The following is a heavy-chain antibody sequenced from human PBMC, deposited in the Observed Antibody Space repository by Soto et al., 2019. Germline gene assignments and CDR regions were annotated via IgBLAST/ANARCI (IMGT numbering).Heavy chain of an antibody. CDR3: AKDQPTRIAVAGDDY. D-gene: IGHD6-19*01. J-gene: IGHJ4*02. Sequence: RRLSLAASGFTFISYAMSWVRQAPRKGLEWVSAISGSGGSTYYADSVKGRFTISRDNSKNTLYLQMNSLRAEDTAVYYCAKDQPTRIAVAGDDYWGQGTLVTVSS. CDR1: GFTFISYA. V-gene: IGHV3-23*01. CDR2: ISGSGGST.